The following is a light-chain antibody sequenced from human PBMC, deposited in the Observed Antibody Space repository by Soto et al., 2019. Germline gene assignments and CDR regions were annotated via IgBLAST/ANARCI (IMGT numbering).Light chain of an antibody. CDR2: GVF. Sequence: DIQMTPSPSSLSASVGDRVTIPCRTSQSISTSLNWYQQKPGKATKLLIYGVFSLESRVPSRFSGGGSGTDFSLTIISLQPEDFAVYYFQQSYSTPPTLGQGT. J-gene: IGKJ2*01. CDR3: QQSYSTPPT. CDR1: QSISTS. V-gene: IGKV1-39*01.